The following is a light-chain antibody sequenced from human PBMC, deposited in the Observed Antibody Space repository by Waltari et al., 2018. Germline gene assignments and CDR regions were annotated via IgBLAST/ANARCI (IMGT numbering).Light chain of an antibody. CDR2: DVS. CDR1: SSDIGRYDL. Sequence: QSALTQPASVSGSPGQSVTISCTGASSDIGRYDLVSWYPQHAGNAPKLIICDVSKRPSGVSGRFSGSKSGDTASLTITGIQFEDEAEYYCCSYAGKYIWVFGGGTRLTVL. CDR3: CSYAGKYIWV. J-gene: IGLJ3*02. V-gene: IGLV2-23*02.